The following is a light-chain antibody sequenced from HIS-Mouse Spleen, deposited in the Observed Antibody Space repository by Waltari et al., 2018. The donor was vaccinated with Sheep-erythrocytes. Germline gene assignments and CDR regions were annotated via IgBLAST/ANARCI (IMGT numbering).Light chain of an antibody. CDR2: WAS. V-gene: IGKV4-1*01. CDR3: QQYYSTLT. CDR1: QSVLYSSNNKNY. J-gene: IGKJ4*01. Sequence: DIVMTQSPDSLAVSLGERANINCKSSQSVLYSSNNKNYLAWYQQKPGQPPTLLIYWASTRESRVPDRFSGSGSGTDFTLTISSLQAEDVAVYYCQQYYSTLTFGGGTKVEIK.